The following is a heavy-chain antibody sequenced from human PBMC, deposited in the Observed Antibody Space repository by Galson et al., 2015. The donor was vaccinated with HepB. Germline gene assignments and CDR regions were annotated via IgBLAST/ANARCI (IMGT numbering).Heavy chain of an antibody. CDR3: ARDHDNGRYYQGYFEF. CDR1: GFTFSSYW. CDR2: LKQEGSEK. D-gene: IGHD3-22*01. J-gene: IGHJ4*02. V-gene: IGHV3-7*03. Sequence: SLRLSCAASGFTFSSYWMSWVRQAPGKGLEWVANLKQEGSEKYYVDSVKGRFTISRDNAKNSLYLQMNSLRAEDTALYYCARDHDNGRYYQGYFEFWGQGTLVTVSS.